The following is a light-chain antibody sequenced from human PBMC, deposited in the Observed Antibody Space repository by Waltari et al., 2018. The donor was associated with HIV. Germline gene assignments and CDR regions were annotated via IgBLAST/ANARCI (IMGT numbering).Light chain of an antibody. Sequence: DIQMTQSPSSLSATLGDRATITCRASQSISRYLSWYQQKPGKAPKLLVYSAFSLQSGVSSRFSGSGSGTVFTLTISSLQPEDSATYYCHQSYLSPDTFGQGTRLEIK. CDR3: HQSYLSPDT. CDR1: QSISRY. J-gene: IGKJ2*01. CDR2: SAF. V-gene: IGKV1-39*01.